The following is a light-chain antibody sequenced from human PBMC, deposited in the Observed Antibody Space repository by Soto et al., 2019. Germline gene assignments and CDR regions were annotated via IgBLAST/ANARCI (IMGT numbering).Light chain of an antibody. CDR3: SSYTSSSTV. Sequence: QSVLTQPASVSGSPGQSITISCTGTSSDVGGYNYVPWYQQHPGKAPKLMIYEVSNRPSGVSNRFSGSKSGNTASLTISGLQAEDEADYYCSSYTSSSTVFGGGTKVTVL. V-gene: IGLV2-14*01. CDR1: SSDVGGYNY. J-gene: IGLJ3*02. CDR2: EVS.